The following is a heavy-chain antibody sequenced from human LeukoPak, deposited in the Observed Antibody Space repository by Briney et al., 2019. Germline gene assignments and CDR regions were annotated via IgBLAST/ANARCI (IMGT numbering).Heavy chain of an antibody. CDR2: MNPNSGNT. J-gene: IGHJ5*02. V-gene: IGHV1-8*03. D-gene: IGHD6-19*01. CDR3: ARLAVAVTNWFDP. CDR1: GYTFTSYD. Sequence: ASVKVSCKASGYTFTSYDINWVRQATGQGLEWMGWMNPNSGNTGYAQKFQGRVTITRNTSISTAYMELSSLRSEDTAVYYCARLAVAVTNWFDPWGQGTLVTVSS.